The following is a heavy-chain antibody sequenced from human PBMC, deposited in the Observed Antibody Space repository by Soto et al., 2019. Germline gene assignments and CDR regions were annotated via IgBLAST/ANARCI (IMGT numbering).Heavy chain of an antibody. V-gene: IGHV4-31*03. J-gene: IGHJ5*02. CDR1: GGSISSGGYY. CDR3: ARDRRLSGYYPWFDP. CDR2: IYYSGST. Sequence: QVQLQESGPGLVKPSQTLSLTCTVSGGSISSGGYYWSWIRQHPGKGLEWIGYIYYSGSTYYNPSLKSRVTISVDTSKNQFSLKLSSVTAADTAVYYCARDRRLSGYYPWFDPWGQGTLVTVSS. D-gene: IGHD3-22*01.